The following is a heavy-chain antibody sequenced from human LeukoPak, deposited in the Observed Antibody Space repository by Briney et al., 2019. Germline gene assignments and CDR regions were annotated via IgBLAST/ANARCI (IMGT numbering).Heavy chain of an antibody. Sequence: PSETLSLTCTVPGGSISSDYWSWIRQPPGKGLEWIGYIHYSGSTNYNPSLESRITISMDTSKNQFSLRLSSVTAADTAVYYCARLYHDSSAYFLDYWGQGTLVTVSS. J-gene: IGHJ4*02. CDR3: ARLYHDSSAYFLDY. V-gene: IGHV4-59*08. CDR1: GGSISSDY. CDR2: IHYSGST. D-gene: IGHD3-22*01.